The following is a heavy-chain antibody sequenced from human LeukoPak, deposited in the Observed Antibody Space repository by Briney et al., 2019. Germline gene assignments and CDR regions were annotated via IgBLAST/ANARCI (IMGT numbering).Heavy chain of an antibody. Sequence: GGSLRLSCAASGFTFSSYEMTWVRQAPGKGLEWVSYISSSGSTIYYADSVKGRFTISRDNAKNSLYLQMNSLRAEDTAVYYCAREVATTNYYYYMDVGGKGTTVTVSS. J-gene: IGHJ6*03. CDR1: GFTFSSYE. D-gene: IGHD5-12*01. V-gene: IGHV3-48*03. CDR2: ISSSGSTI. CDR3: AREVATTNYYYYMDV.